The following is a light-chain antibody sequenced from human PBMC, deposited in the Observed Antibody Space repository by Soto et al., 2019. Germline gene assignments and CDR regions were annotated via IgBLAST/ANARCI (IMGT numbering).Light chain of an antibody. CDR2: GAS. J-gene: IGKJ5*01. CDR3: QQYNNWPPIT. V-gene: IGKV3-15*01. Sequence: EIVLTQSPGTLSLSPGARVTLSCRASQSVRSNLAWYQQKPGQSPRLLIYGASTRATGIPARFSGSGSGTKFTLTISSLQSEDFAVYYCQQYNNWPPITFGQGTRLETK. CDR1: QSVRSN.